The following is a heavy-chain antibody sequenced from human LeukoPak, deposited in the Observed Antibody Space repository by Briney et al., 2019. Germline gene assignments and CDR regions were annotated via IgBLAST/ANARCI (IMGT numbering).Heavy chain of an antibody. J-gene: IGHJ6*02. CDR1: GGSINTYY. CDR2: INHSGST. CDR3: ARGNSGYDPSRMDV. D-gene: IGHD5-12*01. Sequence: SETLSLTCTVSGGSINTYYWSWIRQPPGKGLEWIGEINHSGSTNYNPSLKSRVTISVDTSNNQFSLKLSSVTAADTAVYYCARGNSGYDPSRMDVWGQGTTVTVSS. V-gene: IGHV4-34*01.